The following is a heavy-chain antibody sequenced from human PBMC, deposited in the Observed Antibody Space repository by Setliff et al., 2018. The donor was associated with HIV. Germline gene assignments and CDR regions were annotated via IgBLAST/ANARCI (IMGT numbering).Heavy chain of an antibody. D-gene: IGHD3-22*01. CDR3: ARLTTTYYYDSSAYYHPV. J-gene: IGHJ4*02. V-gene: IGHV4-59*12. Sequence: SETLSLTCTVSGGSISSYYWSWIRQPPGKGLEWIGYIYYSGSTNYNPSLKSRVTISVDTSKIQFSLNLNSVTAADTAVFYCARLTTTYYYDSSAYYHPVWGQGTLVTVSS. CDR2: IYYSGST. CDR1: GGSISSYY.